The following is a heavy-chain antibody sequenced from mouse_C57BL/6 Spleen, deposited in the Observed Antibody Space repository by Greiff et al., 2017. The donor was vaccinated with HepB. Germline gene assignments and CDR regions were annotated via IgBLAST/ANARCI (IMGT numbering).Heavy chain of an antibody. Sequence: QVQLQQPGAELVRPGSSVKLSCKASGYTFTSYWMHWVKQRPIQGLEWIGNIDPSDSETHYNQKFKDKATLTVDKSSSTAYMQLSSLTSEDSAVYYCARWGYDGYPYAMDYWGQGTSVTVSS. V-gene: IGHV1-52*01. J-gene: IGHJ4*01. CDR2: IDPSDSET. CDR1: GYTFTSYW. D-gene: IGHD2-3*01. CDR3: ARWGYDGYPYAMDY.